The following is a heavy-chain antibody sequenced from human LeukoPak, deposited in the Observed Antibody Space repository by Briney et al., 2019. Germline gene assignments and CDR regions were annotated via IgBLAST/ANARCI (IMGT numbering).Heavy chain of an antibody. V-gene: IGHV1-8*02. CDR1: GYTFTSYG. CDR3: ARGDLGYCSSTSCYVVDY. CDR2: MNPNSGNT. Sequence: ASVKVSCKASGYTFTSYGISWVRQATGQGLEWMGWMNPNSGNTGYAQKFQGRVTMTRDTSISTAYMELSSLRSEDTAVYYCARGDLGYCSSTSCYVVDYWGQGTLVTVSS. J-gene: IGHJ4*02. D-gene: IGHD2-2*01.